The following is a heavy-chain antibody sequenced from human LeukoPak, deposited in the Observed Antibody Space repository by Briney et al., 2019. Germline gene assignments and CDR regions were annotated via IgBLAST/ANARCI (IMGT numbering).Heavy chain of an antibody. CDR3: ATEGGGTYRGLDS. J-gene: IGHJ4*02. CDR1: GASVSSYY. CDR2: IYSSGNT. V-gene: IGHV4-4*07. Sequence: PSETLSLTCTVSGASVSSYYWTWIRQPAGKGLEWIGRIYSSGNTNYNPSLKSRVTMSVNTSKNHFSLNLSSVTAADTAVYYCATEGGGTYRGLDSWGQGTLVTVSS. D-gene: IGHD1-26*01.